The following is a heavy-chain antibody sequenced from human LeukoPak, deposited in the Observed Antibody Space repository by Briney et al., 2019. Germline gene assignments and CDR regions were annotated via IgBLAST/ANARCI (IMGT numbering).Heavy chain of an antibody. D-gene: IGHD1-26*01. V-gene: IGHV3-74*01. CDR2: INGDGSST. J-gene: IGHJ4*02. CDR3: ARESSWAPDY. Sequence: GGSLRLSCAASGFTLSNYWMHWVRQAPGKRLVWVSRINGDGSSTSNADAVKGRFTISRDNAKNTLFLQMNSLRAEDTAVYYCARESSWAPDYWGQGTLVTVSS. CDR1: GFTLSNYW.